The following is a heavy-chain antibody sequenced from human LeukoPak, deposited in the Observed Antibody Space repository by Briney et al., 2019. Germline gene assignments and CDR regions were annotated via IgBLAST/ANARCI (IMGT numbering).Heavy chain of an antibody. D-gene: IGHD3-3*01. Sequence: GGSLRLSCAASGFTLSSYAMSWVRQAPGKGLEWVSAISGSGGSTYYADSVKGRFTISRDNSKNTLYLQMNSLRAEDTAVYYCAKVPTITIFGVGYFDYWGQGTLVTVSS. CDR1: GFTLSSYA. V-gene: IGHV3-23*01. CDR2: ISGSGGST. CDR3: AKVPTITIFGVGYFDY. J-gene: IGHJ4*02.